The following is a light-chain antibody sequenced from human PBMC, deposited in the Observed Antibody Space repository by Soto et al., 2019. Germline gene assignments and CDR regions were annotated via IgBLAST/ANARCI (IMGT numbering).Light chain of an antibody. CDR2: KAS. CDR1: HSISSW. V-gene: IGKV1-5*03. J-gene: IGKJ1*01. Sequence: DIQMTQSPSTLSASVGDRVTITCRASHSISSWLAWYQQKPGKAPKLLIYKASSLESGVPSSFSGSGSGTEFTLTMSSLHPDDFATYYLQQYNSYPWTFGQGTKVEIK. CDR3: QQYNSYPWT.